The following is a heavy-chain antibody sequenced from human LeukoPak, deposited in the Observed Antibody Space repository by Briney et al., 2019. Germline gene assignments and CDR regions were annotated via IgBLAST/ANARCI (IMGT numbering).Heavy chain of an antibody. V-gene: IGHV3-21*01. Sequence: PGGSLRLSCTASGFTFSSYHMDWVRQAPGKGLEWVSSTINSGSHTFYADSVKGRFTISRDNAKDSLYLQMNSLRTEDTAVYYCARVGRVSEADFDYWGQGTLVTVSS. CDR2: TINSGSHT. J-gene: IGHJ4*02. CDR1: GFTFSSYH. D-gene: IGHD6-19*01. CDR3: ARVGRVSEADFDY.